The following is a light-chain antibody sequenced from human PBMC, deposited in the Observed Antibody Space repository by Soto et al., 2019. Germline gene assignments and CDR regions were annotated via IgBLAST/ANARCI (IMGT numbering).Light chain of an antibody. CDR2: KGS. J-gene: IGKJ1*01. CDR1: QSISDW. Sequence: DIQMTQSPSTLSASVGDRVTITCRASQSISDWLAWYQQNPGKAPKVLIYKGSFLENGVPSRFSGSGSGTEVTLTIDSLQPDDFATYYCHQYNSYPWTFGQGTKVEIK. V-gene: IGKV1-5*03. CDR3: HQYNSYPWT.